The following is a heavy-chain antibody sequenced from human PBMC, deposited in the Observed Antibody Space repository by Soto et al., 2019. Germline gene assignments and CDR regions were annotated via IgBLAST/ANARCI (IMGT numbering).Heavy chain of an antibody. V-gene: IGHV3-23*01. D-gene: IGHD3-3*01. CDR1: GFTFSSYA. CDR2: ISGSGGST. J-gene: IGHJ6*03. CDR3: AKGDYDLWSGYLSRDYYMDV. Sequence: PGGSLRLSCAASGFTFSSYAMSWVRQAPGKGLEWVSAISGSGGSTYYADSVKGRFTISRDNSKNTLYLQMNSLRAEDTAVYYCAKGDYDLWSGYLSRDYYMDVWGKGTTVTVSS.